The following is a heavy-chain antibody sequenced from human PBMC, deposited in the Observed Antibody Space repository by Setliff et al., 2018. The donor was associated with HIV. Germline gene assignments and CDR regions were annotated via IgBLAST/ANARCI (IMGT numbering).Heavy chain of an antibody. CDR3: ARVPTSSWYVTTQRTKEYFHH. Sequence: SETLSLTCTVSGGSIKSSSYCWGWIRQPPGKGLEWIGSIYYSGNTYYNPSLKSRVTISTDTSRNQFSLRLSSVTAADTAIYYCARVPTSSWYVTTQRTKEYFHHWGQGTLVTVSS. CDR1: GGSIKSSSYC. CDR2: IYYSGNT. V-gene: IGHV4-39*07. D-gene: IGHD6-13*01. J-gene: IGHJ1*01.